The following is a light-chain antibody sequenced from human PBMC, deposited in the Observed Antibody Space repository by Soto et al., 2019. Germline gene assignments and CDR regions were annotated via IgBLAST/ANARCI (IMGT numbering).Light chain of an antibody. J-gene: IGKJ4*01. CDR1: QGISSW. CDR3: QQANSFPLT. CDR2: AAS. Sequence: DIQMTQSPSSVSASVGDRVTITCRASQGISSWLAWYQQNPGKAPKLLIYAASSLHSGPPSRFIGSGSGTAFTLTISSLQPEDFATDDGQQANSFPLTVGGGTKVEIK. V-gene: IGKV1-12*01.